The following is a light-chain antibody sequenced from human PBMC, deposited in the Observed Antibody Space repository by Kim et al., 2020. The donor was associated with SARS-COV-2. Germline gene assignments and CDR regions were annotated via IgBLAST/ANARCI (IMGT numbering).Light chain of an antibody. J-gene: IGKJ4*01. CDR2: DAS. Sequence: EIVLTQSPATLSLSPGERVTLSCRASQSISTYLGWYQQKPGQAPRLLISDASNRATGIPARFSGSGSGTDFTLTISSLEPEKFAIYYCQQRSKWTLTFGGGTKVDIK. CDR1: QSISTY. CDR3: QQRSKWTLT. V-gene: IGKV3-11*01.